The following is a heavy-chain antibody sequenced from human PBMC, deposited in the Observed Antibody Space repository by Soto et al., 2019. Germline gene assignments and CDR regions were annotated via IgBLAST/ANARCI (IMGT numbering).Heavy chain of an antibody. Sequence: GGSLRLSCAIFASTVSSDWMNWVRQAPGKGLEWVAHINQDGSEKYYVDSVKDRFTISRDNAKKSLYLQMNSLRPADTAMYYCSGGVGDAFWGQGTLVTVSS. V-gene: IGHV3-7*04. CDR1: ASTVSSDW. J-gene: IGHJ4*02. CDR3: SGGVGDAF. D-gene: IGHD1-26*01. CDR2: INQDGSEK.